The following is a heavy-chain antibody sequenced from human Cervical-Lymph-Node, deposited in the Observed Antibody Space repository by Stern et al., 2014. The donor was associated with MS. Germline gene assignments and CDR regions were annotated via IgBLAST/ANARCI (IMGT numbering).Heavy chain of an antibody. D-gene: IGHD3-22*01. CDR1: GGSVSSYV. V-gene: IGHV1-69*01. Sequence: VQLVEPGAEVKKPGSSVKVSCKATGGSVSSYVINWVRQAPGQGLEWMGGIIPVFGTANHAQKFHGRVTITADASTSTAYMELSSLRSEDTAVYYCARAVVTPPDYGMDVWGQGTTVTVSS. CDR3: ARAVVTPPDYGMDV. CDR2: IIPVFGTA. J-gene: IGHJ6*02.